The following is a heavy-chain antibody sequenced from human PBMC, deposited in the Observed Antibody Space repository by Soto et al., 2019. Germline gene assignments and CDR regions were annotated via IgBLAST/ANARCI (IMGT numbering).Heavy chain of an antibody. J-gene: IGHJ4*02. CDR2: LSGSGETT. V-gene: IGHV3-23*01. CDR1: GFTFSSYA. Sequence: EVQLLESGGGLVQPGGSLRLSCAASGFTFSSYAMTSVRQAPGKGLEWVSGLSGSGETTYYADSVKGRFTISRDNSKNTLYLQMNSLRVEDTAVYFCAKQGSWDTNAYSDYWGQGTLVTVSS. CDR3: AKQGSWDTNAYSDY. D-gene: IGHD2-8*01.